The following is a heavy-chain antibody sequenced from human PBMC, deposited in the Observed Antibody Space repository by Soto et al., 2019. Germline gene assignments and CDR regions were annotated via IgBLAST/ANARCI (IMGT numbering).Heavy chain of an antibody. CDR3: AKVKVAWIGLEAFDI. V-gene: IGHV3-23*01. CDR2: ISGSGGST. CDR1: GFSFSSYA. J-gene: IGHJ3*02. Sequence: GGSLRLSCAASGFSFSSYAMGWVRQAPGEGLEWISAISGSGGSTYYADTVKGRFTITRDKSKNTLYLQMNSLRAEDTAIYYCAKVKVAWIGLEAFDIWGQGTMVTVSS. D-gene: IGHD5-12*01.